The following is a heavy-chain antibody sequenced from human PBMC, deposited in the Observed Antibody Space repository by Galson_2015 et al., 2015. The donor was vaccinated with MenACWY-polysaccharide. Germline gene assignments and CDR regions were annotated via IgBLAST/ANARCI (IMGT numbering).Heavy chain of an antibody. J-gene: IGHJ4*02. Sequence: SLRLSCAASGITFTNYGMNWVRQAPGKGLEWVSYITSDSDAIYYADSVKGRFTISRDNAKNSLYLRMNSLRAEDTAVYYCARDFCSTTSCRFDYWGQGTLVTVPS. V-gene: IGHV3-48*01. CDR1: GITFTNYG. CDR2: ITSDSDAI. CDR3: ARDFCSTTSCRFDY. D-gene: IGHD2-2*01.